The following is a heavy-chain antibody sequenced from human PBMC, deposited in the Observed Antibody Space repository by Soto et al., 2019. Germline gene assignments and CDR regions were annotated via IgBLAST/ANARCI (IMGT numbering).Heavy chain of an antibody. CDR2: ISSSGSLT. CDR3: ARRWTTVTDYYYYYMDV. Sequence: GGSLRLSCAASGFTFSDYYMSWIRQAPGKGLEWVSYISSSGSLTYYADSVKGRFTISRDNAKNSLYLQMNSLRAEDTAMYYCARRWTTVTDYYYYYMDVWGKGTTVTVSS. D-gene: IGHD4-17*01. J-gene: IGHJ6*03. CDR1: GFTFSDYY. V-gene: IGHV3-11*01.